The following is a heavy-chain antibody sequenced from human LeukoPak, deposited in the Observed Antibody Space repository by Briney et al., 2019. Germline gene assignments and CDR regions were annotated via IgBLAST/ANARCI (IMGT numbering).Heavy chain of an antibody. CDR3: ARAWEYSRSLGRYYYYMDV. Sequence: GGSLRLSCAASEFSVGSNYMTWVRQAPGKGLEWVSLIYSGGSTYYADSVKGRFTISRDSSKNTLYLQMNSLRAEDTAVYYCARAWEYSRSLGRYYYYMDVWGKGTTVTVSS. CDR1: EFSVGSNY. D-gene: IGHD6-6*01. V-gene: IGHV3-66*01. CDR2: IYSGGST. J-gene: IGHJ6*03.